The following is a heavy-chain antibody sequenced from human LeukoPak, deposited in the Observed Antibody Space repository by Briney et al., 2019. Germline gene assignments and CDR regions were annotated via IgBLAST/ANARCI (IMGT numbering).Heavy chain of an antibody. D-gene: IGHD4-17*01. CDR3: AGRPNGDYGY. J-gene: IGHJ4*02. Sequence: GGSLRLSCAASGFTFSSYSMNWVRQAPGKGLEWVSSIRSSSSYIYYADSVKGRFFISRDQAKHPLYLKMNSLRAEDTAVYYCAGRPNGDYGYWGQGTLVTVSS. V-gene: IGHV3-21*01. CDR1: GFTFSSYS. CDR2: IRSSSSYI.